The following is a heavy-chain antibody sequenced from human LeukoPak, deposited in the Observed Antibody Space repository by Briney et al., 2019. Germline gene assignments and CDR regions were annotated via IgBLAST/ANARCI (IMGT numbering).Heavy chain of an antibody. J-gene: IGHJ4*02. CDR1: GGPVTEYY. Sequence: SETPSLTCSVSGGPVTEYYWSWIRQPPGKGLEWIGYTYHTGSTNYSPSLKSRVTMSVDASRNQFSLKLVSVTAADTAVYYCARDRGSTGYYYLDSWGQGILVTVSS. V-gene: IGHV4-59*02. CDR2: TYHTGST. CDR3: ARDRGSTGYYYLDS. D-gene: IGHD1-26*01.